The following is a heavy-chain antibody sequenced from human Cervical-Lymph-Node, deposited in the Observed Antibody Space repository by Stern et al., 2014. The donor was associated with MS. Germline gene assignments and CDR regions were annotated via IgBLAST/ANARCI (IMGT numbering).Heavy chain of an antibody. CDR2: INTKTGNP. CDR3: ATWGTGNSPPLFY. V-gene: IGHV7-4-1*02. J-gene: IGHJ4*02. Sequence: VQLVESGSELRKPGASVKVSCKASGYNVTTYAMNWVRQAPGQGLEWMGWINTKTGNPAFAQGFPGRFVFSLDTSINTAYLQITSLKAEDSAVYYCATWGTGNSPPLFYWGQGTLVTVSS. D-gene: IGHD3-16*01. CDR1: GYNVTTYA.